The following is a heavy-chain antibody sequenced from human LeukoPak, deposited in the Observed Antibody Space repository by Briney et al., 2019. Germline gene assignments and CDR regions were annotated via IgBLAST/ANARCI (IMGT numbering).Heavy chain of an antibody. CDR3: ARDPEYYYDSSDGSYFDY. V-gene: IGHV4-30-4*08. CDR2: IYYSGST. Sequence: PSQTLSLTCTVSGGSISSGDYYWSWIRQPPGKGLEWIGYIYYSGSTYYNPSLKSRVTISVDTSMNQFSLKLSSVTAADTAVYYCARDPEYYYDSSDGSYFDYWGQGTLVTVSS. D-gene: IGHD3-22*01. J-gene: IGHJ4*02. CDR1: GGSISSGDYY.